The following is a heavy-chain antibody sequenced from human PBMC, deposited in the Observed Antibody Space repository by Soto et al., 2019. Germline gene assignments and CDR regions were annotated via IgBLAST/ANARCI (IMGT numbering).Heavy chain of an antibody. J-gene: IGHJ6*02. V-gene: IGHV5-51*03. D-gene: IGHD2-2*01. CDR2: IYPDDSDT. CDR3: ARRAGSSFSLKSGLDV. Sequence: DEQLVQSGAEVKKPGESLKISCKGSGYTFTNYWVAWVRQMPGKGLEWMGIIYPDDSDTRYSPSFQGQVTISADKSIDTAYLQWSSLKASDTAMYYCARRAGSSFSLKSGLDVWCQGTTVTVSS. CDR1: GYTFTNYW.